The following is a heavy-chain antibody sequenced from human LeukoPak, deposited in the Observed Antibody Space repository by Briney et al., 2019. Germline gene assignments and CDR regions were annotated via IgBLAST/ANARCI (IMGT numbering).Heavy chain of an antibody. CDR3: AKDSSVLPDALDL. Sequence: GGSLRLSCAASGIRFDRYAMTWVRQAPGKGLEWVSSISYSGSSPYYGDSVKGRFTISRDNSKNTVYLQMNSLRDEDTALYYCAKDSSVLPDALDLWGQGTMVTVSS. D-gene: IGHD4/OR15-4a*01. V-gene: IGHV3-23*01. J-gene: IGHJ3*01. CDR1: GIRFDRYA. CDR2: ISYSGSSP.